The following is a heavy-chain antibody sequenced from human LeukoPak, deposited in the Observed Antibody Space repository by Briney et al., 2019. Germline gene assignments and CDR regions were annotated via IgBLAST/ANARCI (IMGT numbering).Heavy chain of an antibody. CDR2: IDPKSGDT. D-gene: IGHD2-15*01. CDR3: AKEADIVSFDL. CDR1: GYTFTGNH. V-gene: IGHV1-2*02. J-gene: IGHJ2*01. Sequence: ASVKVSCKASGYTFTGNHVHWVRQAPGQGREWMGWIDPKSGDTMYAQKFQDRVTMTSDTSINTAYMELSGLRSDDTAVYFCAKEADIVSFDLWGRGTLVTVSS.